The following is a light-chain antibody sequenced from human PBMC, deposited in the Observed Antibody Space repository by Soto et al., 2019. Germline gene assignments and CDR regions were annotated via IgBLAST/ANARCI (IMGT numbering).Light chain of an antibody. Sequence: DIQMTQSPSTLSASVGDRVTITCRASESISSWLAWYQQKPGKAPKLLIYEASSLESGVPSRFTGSVSETEFTLTISSLQPDDFATYPCQPYEAYPLTFGGGTKVEIK. CDR2: EAS. J-gene: IGKJ4*01. CDR3: QPYEAYPLT. CDR1: ESISSW. V-gene: IGKV1-5*03.